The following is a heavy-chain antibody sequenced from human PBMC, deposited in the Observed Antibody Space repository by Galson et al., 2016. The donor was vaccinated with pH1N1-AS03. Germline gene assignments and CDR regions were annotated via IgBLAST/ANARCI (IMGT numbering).Heavy chain of an antibody. D-gene: IGHD3-3*01. J-gene: IGHJ4*02. CDR3: VGESEVSGVVFFNY. Sequence: SVKVSCKASGYTFTTYGISWVRQAPGQGLEWMGWISAYYGDTHFAHKFQERVTLTRDTSTATAYMELRNLRSDDTAVYYCVGESEVSGVVFFNYRGQGTLVTVSS. CDR1: GYTFTTYG. CDR2: ISAYYGDT. V-gene: IGHV1-18*01.